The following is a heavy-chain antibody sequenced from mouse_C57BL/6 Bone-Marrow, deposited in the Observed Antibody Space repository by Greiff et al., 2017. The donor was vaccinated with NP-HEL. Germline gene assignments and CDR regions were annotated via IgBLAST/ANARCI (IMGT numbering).Heavy chain of an antibody. D-gene: IGHD2-3*01. CDR3: ARLAFDRWLLRPYFDY. J-gene: IGHJ2*01. Sequence: EVQLQESGAELVKPGASVKLSCTASGFNIKDYYMHWVKQRTEQGLEWIGRIDPEDGETKYAPKFQGKATITADTSSNTAYLQLSSLTSEDTAVYYCARLAFDRWLLRPYFDYWGQGTTLTVSS. CDR2: IDPEDGET. CDR1: GFNIKDYY. V-gene: IGHV14-2*01.